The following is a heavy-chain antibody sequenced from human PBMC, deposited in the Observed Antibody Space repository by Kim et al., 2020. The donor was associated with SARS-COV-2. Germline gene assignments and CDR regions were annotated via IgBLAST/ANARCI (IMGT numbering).Heavy chain of an antibody. D-gene: IGHD3-22*01. CDR2: INHSGST. V-gene: IGHV4-34*01. CDR1: GGSFSGYY. Sequence: SETLSLTCAVYGGSFSGYYWSWIRQPPGKGLEWIGEINHSGSTNYNPSLKSRATISVDTSNNQFSLKLSSVTAADTADYYCARFKEEVSMIVVVITTVSRYAEYWGQGTPVTVSS. J-gene: IGHJ4*02. CDR3: ARFKEEVSMIVVVITTVSRYAEY.